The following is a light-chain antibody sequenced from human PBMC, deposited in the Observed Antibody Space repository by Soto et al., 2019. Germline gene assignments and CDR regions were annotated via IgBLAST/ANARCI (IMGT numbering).Light chain of an antibody. CDR2: AAS. J-gene: IGKJ1*01. Sequence: DIQMTQSPSSLSASVGDRVTMTCRTSQSISSYLNWYQQKPGKAPKLLICAASSLQSGVPSRFSGGGSGTDFSLTINSLQPEDFATYYCQQSYSMPWTFGQGTKVDIK. CDR1: QSISSY. CDR3: QQSYSMPWT. V-gene: IGKV1-39*01.